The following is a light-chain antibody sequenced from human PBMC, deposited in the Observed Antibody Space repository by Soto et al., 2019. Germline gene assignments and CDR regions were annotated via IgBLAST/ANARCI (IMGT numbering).Light chain of an antibody. V-gene: IGKV1-33*01. CDR3: QQYENLPV. J-gene: IGKJ1*01. CDR2: AAS. CDR1: QGISNY. Sequence: DIQMTQSPSSLSASVGDRVTITCRASQGISNYLAWYQQKPGKVPKLLIYAASNLKTGVPSRFSGSGSGTDFTLTISSLQPEDIATYYCQQYENLPVFGPGTRVEIK.